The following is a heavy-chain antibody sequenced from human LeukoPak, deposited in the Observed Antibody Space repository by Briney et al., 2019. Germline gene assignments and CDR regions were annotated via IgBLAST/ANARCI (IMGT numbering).Heavy chain of an antibody. CDR2: IKQDGSEK. Sequence: GGSLRLSCAASTFTLSRYWMSWVRQAPGKGLEWVANIKQDGSEKKYADSVKGRFTISRDNAKNSLYLQMNSLRDEDTALYYCAGGSGYLIEFWGQGTRVTVSS. CDR3: AGGSGYLIEF. J-gene: IGHJ4*02. CDR1: TFTLSRYW. D-gene: IGHD6-19*01. V-gene: IGHV3-7*04.